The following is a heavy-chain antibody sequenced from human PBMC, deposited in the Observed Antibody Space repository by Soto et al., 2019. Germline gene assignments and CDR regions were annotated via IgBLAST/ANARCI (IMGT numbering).Heavy chain of an antibody. CDR2: INPNSGGT. D-gene: IGHD2-15*01. CDR3: ARENCSGGSCYAAYMDV. J-gene: IGHJ6*03. CDR1: GYTFTGHY. V-gene: IGHV1-2*04. Sequence: ASVKVSCKASGYTFTGHYMHWVRQAPGQGLEWMGWINPNSGGTKYAQKFQGWVTMTRDTSISTAYMELSRLRSDDTAVYYCARENCSGGSCYAAYMDVWGKGTTVTVSS.